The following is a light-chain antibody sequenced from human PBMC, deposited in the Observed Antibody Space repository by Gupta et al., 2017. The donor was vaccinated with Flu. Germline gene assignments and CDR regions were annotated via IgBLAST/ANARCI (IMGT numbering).Light chain of an antibody. J-gene: IGLJ3*02. CDR2: EER. CDR1: ALAKNY. Sequence: GQTARITCSGDALAKNYAYWYQQKSGQAPVLIMYEERKRPSGIPERFSGSSSGTMATLTISGAQVEDEADYYCYSTDTSGNHRVFGGGTKLTVL. V-gene: IGLV3-10*01. CDR3: YSTDTSGNHRV.